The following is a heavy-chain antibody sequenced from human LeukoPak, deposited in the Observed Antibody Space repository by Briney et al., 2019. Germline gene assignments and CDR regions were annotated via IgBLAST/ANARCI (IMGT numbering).Heavy chain of an antibody. Sequence: GKSLRLSCAASGFTFSSYAISWVRQAPGKGLEWVANIKHDGSEKYYVDSVKGRFTISRDNAKNSLFLQMNSLRAEDTAVYYCASRLRWPNFDYWGQGTLVTVSS. CDR2: IKHDGSEK. V-gene: IGHV3-7*01. J-gene: IGHJ4*02. D-gene: IGHD4-23*01. CDR1: GFTFSSYA. CDR3: ASRLRWPNFDY.